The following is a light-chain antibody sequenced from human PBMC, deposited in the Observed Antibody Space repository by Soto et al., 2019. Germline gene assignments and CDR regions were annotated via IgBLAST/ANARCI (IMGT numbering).Light chain of an antibody. CDR1: SRDVGGYNY. V-gene: IGLV2-14*01. CDR3: CSYTSSTTYV. Sequence: QSVLTRPASVSGSPGQSITISCTGTSRDVGGYNYVSWYQQHPGKAPKLIIYAVTNRPSGVSIRFSGSKSGNTASLTISGLQAEDEADYYCCSYTSSTTYVFGPGTKVTVL. J-gene: IGLJ1*01. CDR2: AVT.